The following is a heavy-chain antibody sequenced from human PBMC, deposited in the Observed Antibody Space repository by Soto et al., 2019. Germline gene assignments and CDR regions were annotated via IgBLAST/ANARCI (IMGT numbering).Heavy chain of an antibody. CDR3: ARGRTLGDQYRSGAFDI. V-gene: IGHV1-18*01. CDR1: GYTFTSYG. D-gene: IGHD2-15*01. Sequence: ASVKVSCKASGYTFTSYGISWVRQAPGQGLEWMGWISAYNGNTNYAQKLQGRVTMTTDTSTSTAYMELRSLRSDDTAVYYCARGRTLGDQYRSGAFDIWDQGTMVTVSS. CDR2: ISAYNGNT. J-gene: IGHJ3*02.